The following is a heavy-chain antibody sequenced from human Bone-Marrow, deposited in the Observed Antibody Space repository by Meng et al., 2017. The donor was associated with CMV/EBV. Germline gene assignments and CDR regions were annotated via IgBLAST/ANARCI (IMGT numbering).Heavy chain of an antibody. Sequence: QVRPVQSGAEVKKPGASVKVSCKASGYTFTGYYIHWVRQAPGQGLEWMGWINPNSGGTNYAQKFQGRVTMTRDTSISTAYMELSRLRSDDTAVYYCARVVVATSINNWFDPWGQGTLVTVSS. V-gene: IGHV1-2*02. CDR2: INPNSGGT. CDR1: GYTFTGYY. CDR3: ARVVVATSINNWFDP. J-gene: IGHJ5*02. D-gene: IGHD5-12*01.